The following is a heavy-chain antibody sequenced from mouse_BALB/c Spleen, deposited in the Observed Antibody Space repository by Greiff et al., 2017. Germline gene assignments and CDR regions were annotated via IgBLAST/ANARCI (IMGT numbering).Heavy chain of an antibody. D-gene: IGHD2-4*01. V-gene: IGHV2-6-7*02. J-gene: IGHJ4*01. CDR3: AARDYDYDGMDY. Sequence: VQLQESGPGLVAPSQSLSITCTVSGFSLTGYGVNWVRQPPGKGLEWLGMIWRGGSTDYNAAFMSRLSITKDNSKSQVFFKMNSLQADDTAIYYCAARDYDYDGMDYWGQGTSVTVSS. CDR2: IWRGGST. CDR1: GFSLTGYG.